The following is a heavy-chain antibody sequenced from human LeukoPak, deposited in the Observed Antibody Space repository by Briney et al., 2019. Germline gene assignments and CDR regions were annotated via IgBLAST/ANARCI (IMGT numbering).Heavy chain of an antibody. D-gene: IGHD1-26*01. V-gene: IGHV3-23*01. CDR1: GFTFSSHA. CDR3: VKDYQVGNSPAFGDY. J-gene: IGHJ4*02. Sequence: GGSLRLSCAASGFTFSSHAISWVRRAPGKGLEWVSGLIENGATTYYADSVKGRFTISRDNSRNTMYLQMNSLRVEDTAVYYCVKDYQVGNSPAFGDYWGQGTLVTISS. CDR2: LIENGATT.